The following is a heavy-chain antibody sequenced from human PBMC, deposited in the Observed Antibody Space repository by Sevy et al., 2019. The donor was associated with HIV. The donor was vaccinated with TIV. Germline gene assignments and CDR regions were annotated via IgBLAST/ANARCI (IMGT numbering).Heavy chain of an antibody. V-gene: IGHV4-34*01. Sequence: SETLSLTCAVYGGSFSGYYWSWIRQPPGKGLEWIGEINHSGSTNYNPSLKSRVTISVDTSKNQFSLKLSSVTAADTAVYYCATYCSSTSCYSSWGQGTLVTVSS. CDR3: ATYCSSTSCYSS. CDR1: GGSFSGYY. D-gene: IGHD2-2*01. CDR2: INHSGST. J-gene: IGHJ5*02.